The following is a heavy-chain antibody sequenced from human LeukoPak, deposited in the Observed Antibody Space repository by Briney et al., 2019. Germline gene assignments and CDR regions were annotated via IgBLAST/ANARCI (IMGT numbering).Heavy chain of an antibody. Sequence: GGSLRLSCAASGFTFSSHAMSWVRQAPGKGLEWVSYISGSGGSTYYADSVKGRFTISRDNSKNTLYLQMNSLRAEDTAVYYCAKAYGSGSYYHFDYWGQGTLVTVSS. CDR3: AKAYGSGSYYHFDY. V-gene: IGHV3-23*01. CDR1: GFTFSSHA. J-gene: IGHJ4*02. CDR2: ISGSGGST. D-gene: IGHD3-10*01.